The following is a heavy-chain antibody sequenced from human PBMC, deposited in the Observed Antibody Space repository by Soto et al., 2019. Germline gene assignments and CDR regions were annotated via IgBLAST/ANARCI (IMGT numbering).Heavy chain of an antibody. CDR1: GFTCSSYW. J-gene: IGHJ4*02. V-gene: IGHV3-7*01. CDR3: AREYNDPFDY. CDR2: IAHDGSEK. Sequence: EVQLVESGGGLVQPGGSLRLSCAGSGFTCSSYWMSLVLQAPGRGLEWVATIAHDGSEKFYVDSVKGRFTISRDNTMNSLYLQMNRLRAEDTAGYYCAREYNDPFDYWGQGTLVTVSS. D-gene: IGHD3-3*01.